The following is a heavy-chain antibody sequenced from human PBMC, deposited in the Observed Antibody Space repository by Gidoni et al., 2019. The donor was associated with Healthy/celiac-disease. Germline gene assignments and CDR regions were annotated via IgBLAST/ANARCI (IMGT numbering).Heavy chain of an antibody. J-gene: IGHJ5*02. V-gene: IGHV4-34*01. CDR2: INHSGST. Sequence: QVQLQQWGAGLLTPSETLSLTCAVYGGSFSGYYWSWIRQPPGKGLEWIGEINHSGSTNYNPSLKSRVTISVDTSKNQFSLKLSSVTAADTAVYYCARGSSWYRGNWFDPWGQGTLVTVSS. CDR3: ARGSSWYRGNWFDP. D-gene: IGHD6-13*01. CDR1: GGSFSGYY.